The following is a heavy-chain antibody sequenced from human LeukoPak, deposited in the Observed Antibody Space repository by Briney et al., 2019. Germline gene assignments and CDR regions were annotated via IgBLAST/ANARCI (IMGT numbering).Heavy chain of an antibody. CDR1: GFTFSGFW. CDR2: IKQDGSEK. V-gene: IGHV3-7*01. J-gene: IGHJ4*02. Sequence: GSLRLSCAVSGFTFSGFWMSWSRQAPGKGLEWVANIKQDGSEKYYVDSVKGRFTISRDNAKNSLYLQMNSLRAEDTAVYYCARATSYGDYVDYWGQGTLVTVSS. D-gene: IGHD4-17*01. CDR3: ARATSYGDYVDY.